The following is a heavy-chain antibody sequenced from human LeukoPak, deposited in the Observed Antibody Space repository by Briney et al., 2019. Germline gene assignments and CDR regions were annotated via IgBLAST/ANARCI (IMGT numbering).Heavy chain of an antibody. J-gene: IGHJ4*02. D-gene: IGHD2-2*01. CDR1: GGSISSDAYF. V-gene: IGHV4-31*03. Sequence: SQTLSLNSSVAGGSISSDAYFWSWIRQHQGKGLEWIGNIYYSGNTYYNPSLKSRVTMSVDTSKNQFCLKLSSVTAADTAVYYCAAIVVVSAAIDYWGQGTLVTVSS. CDR2: IYYSGNT. CDR3: AAIVVVSAAIDY.